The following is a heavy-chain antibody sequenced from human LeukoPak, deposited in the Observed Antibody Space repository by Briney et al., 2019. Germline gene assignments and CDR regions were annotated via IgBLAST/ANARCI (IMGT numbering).Heavy chain of an antibody. CDR2: ISSSSSTI. V-gene: IGHV3-48*01. CDR1: GFTFSSYS. J-gene: IGHJ4*02. CDR3: ARGVRYSSSHGGDY. Sequence: GGSLRLSCAASGFTFSSYSMNWVRQAPGKGLEWVSYISSSSSTIYYADSVKGRFTISRDNAKNSLYLQMNSLRAEDTAVYYCARGVRYSSSHGGDYWGQGTLVTVSS. D-gene: IGHD6-13*01.